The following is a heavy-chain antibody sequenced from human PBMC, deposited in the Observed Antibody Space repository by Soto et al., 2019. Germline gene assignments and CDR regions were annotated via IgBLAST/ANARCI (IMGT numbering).Heavy chain of an antibody. J-gene: IGHJ4*02. CDR2: INAYNGNR. Sequence: QVQLVQSGAEVKKPGASVKVSCKASGYTFTSSGISWVRQAPGQGLEWMGWINAYNGNRNYGQKLQGRVTMTPDTSTITAFMELRSLRSNATAVYYCARDVGYGLIDYCGQGTLVPASS. CDR3: ARDVGYGLIDY. D-gene: IGHD5-18*01. V-gene: IGHV1-18*01. CDR1: GYTFTSSG.